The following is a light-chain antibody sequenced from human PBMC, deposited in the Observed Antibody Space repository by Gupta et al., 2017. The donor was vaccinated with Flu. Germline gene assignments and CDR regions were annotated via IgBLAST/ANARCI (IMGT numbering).Light chain of an antibody. V-gene: IGKV3-15*01. CDR2: GAS. CDR1: QSVSSN. Sequence: ELVMTQSPATLSVSPGERATLSCRASQSVSSNLAWYQQKPGQAPRLLIYGASTRATGIPARFSGSGSGTEFTLTISSLQSEDFAVYYCQQDNNWPPAYTFGQGTKLEIK. J-gene: IGKJ2*01. CDR3: QQDNNWPPAYT.